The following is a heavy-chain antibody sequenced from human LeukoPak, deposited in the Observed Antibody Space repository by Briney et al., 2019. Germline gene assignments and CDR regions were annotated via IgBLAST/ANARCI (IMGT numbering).Heavy chain of an antibody. Sequence: SETLSLTCTVSGGSVSSNRYFWNWIRQPPGKGLQWIGYFYYSGSTNYNPSLESRVTISVDTSKNEFSLRLSSVTAADTAVYYCAHFRGGAFDFWGRGTMVTVSS. V-gene: IGHV4-61*01. D-gene: IGHD3-16*01. J-gene: IGHJ3*01. CDR2: FYYSGST. CDR1: GGSVSSNRYF. CDR3: AHFRGGAFDF.